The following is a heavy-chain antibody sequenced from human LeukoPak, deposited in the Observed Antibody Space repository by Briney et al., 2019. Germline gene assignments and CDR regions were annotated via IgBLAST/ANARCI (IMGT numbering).Heavy chain of an antibody. D-gene: IGHD5-18*01. J-gene: IGHJ4*02. CDR1: GYTFTGYY. CDR3: ARGESGYSYGYVPGEFDY. V-gene: IGHV1-2*02. Sequence: ASVKVSCKASGYTFTGYYMHWVRQAPGQGLEWMGWINPNSGGTNYAQKFQGRVTMTRDMSISTAYMELSRLRSDDTAVYYCARGESGYSYGYVPGEFDYWGQGTLVTVSS. CDR2: INPNSGGT.